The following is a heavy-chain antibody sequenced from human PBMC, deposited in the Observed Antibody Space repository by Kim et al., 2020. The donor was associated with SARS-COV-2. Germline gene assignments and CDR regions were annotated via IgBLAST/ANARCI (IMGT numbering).Heavy chain of an antibody. CDR1: GYTFTSYA. D-gene: IGHD3-22*01. CDR3: ASCVRYYDSSGYRRYSYGMDV. J-gene: IGHJ6*02. CDR2: INAGNGNT. Sequence: ASVKVSCKASGYTFTSYAMHWVRQAPGQRLEWMGWINAGNGNTKYSQKFQGRVTITRDTSASTAYMELSSLRSEDTAVYYCASCVRYYDSSGYRRYSYGMDVWGQGTTVTVSS. V-gene: IGHV1-3*01.